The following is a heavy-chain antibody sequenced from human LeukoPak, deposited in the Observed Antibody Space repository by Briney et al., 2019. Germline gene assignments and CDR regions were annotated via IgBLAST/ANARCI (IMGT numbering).Heavy chain of an antibody. Sequence: GGSLRLSCAASGFTFSSSAMSWVRQAPGKGLEWVSAISNNGGYTYYADSVQGRFTISRDNSKSTLCLQMNSLRAEDTAVYYCARALSEYGDYEGSWFVPWGQGTLVTVSS. V-gene: IGHV3-23*01. D-gene: IGHD4-17*01. J-gene: IGHJ5*02. CDR2: ISNNGGYT. CDR3: ARALSEYGDYEGSWFVP. CDR1: GFTFSSSA.